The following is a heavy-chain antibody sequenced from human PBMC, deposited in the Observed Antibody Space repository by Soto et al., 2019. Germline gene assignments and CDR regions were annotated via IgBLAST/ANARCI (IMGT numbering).Heavy chain of an antibody. D-gene: IGHD1-26*01. V-gene: IGHV3-30-3*01. Sequence: GGSLRLSCAASGFTFSNIAMHWVRQAPGKGLEWVAAISYDGTYRPYADFARGRFTISRDNSQKTLYLQMNSLRPVDTALYYCATDRALGATLGAIDFWGQGTLVTVSS. CDR2: ISYDGTYR. J-gene: IGHJ4*02. CDR3: ATDRALGATLGAIDF. CDR1: GFTFSNIA.